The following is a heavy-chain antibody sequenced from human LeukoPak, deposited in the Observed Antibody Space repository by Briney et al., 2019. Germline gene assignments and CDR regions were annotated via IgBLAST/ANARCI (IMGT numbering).Heavy chain of an antibody. V-gene: IGHV1-2*02. J-gene: IGHJ4*02. CDR3: ARVRAYSGYVIDY. CDR2: INPNSGGT. CDR1: GYTFTGYY. Sequence: ASVKVPCKASGYTFTGYYMHWVRQAPGQGLEWMGWINPNSGGTNYAQKFQGRVTMTRDTSISTAYMELSRLRSDDTAVYCCARVRAYSGYVIDYWGQGTLVTVSS. D-gene: IGHD5-12*01.